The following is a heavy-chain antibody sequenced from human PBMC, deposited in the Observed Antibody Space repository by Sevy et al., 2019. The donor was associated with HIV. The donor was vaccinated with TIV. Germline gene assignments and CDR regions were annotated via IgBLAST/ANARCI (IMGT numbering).Heavy chain of an antibody. V-gene: IGHV4-38-2*01. D-gene: IGHD3-22*01. J-gene: IGHJ4*02. CDR3: ARGGYYDTSGYYSHFFDY. CDR2: LDHSGST. Sequence: ETLSLACAVSGYSITGGYNWGWIRQPPGKGLEWIGSLDHSGSTSFSASLRSRASISVDTSKNQFSLKLTSVTASDTAVYFCARGGYYDTSGYYSHFFDYWGQGTLVTVSS. CDR1: GYSITGGYN.